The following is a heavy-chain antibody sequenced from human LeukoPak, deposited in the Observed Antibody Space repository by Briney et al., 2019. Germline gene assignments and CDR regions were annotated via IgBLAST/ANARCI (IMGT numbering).Heavy chain of an antibody. CDR3: AKDSETLWFGELLRGRNWFDP. CDR2: ISYDGSNK. J-gene: IGHJ5*02. D-gene: IGHD3-10*01. V-gene: IGHV3-30*18. Sequence: PGRSLRLSCAASGFTFSSYGMHWVRQAPGKGLEWVAVISYDGSNKYYADSVKGRFTISRDNSKNTLYLQMNSLRAEDTAVYYCAKDSETLWFGELLRGRNWFDPWGQGTPVTVSS. CDR1: GFTFSSYG.